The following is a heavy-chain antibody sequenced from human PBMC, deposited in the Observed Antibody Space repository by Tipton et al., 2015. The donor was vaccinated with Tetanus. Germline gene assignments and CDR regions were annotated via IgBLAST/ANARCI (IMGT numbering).Heavy chain of an antibody. J-gene: IGHJ4*02. V-gene: IGHV3-23*01. Sequence: SLRLSCAASGFTFSSYAMSWVHQAPGKGLEWVSAISGSGGSTYYADSVKGRFTISRDNSKNTLYLQMNSLRAEDTAVYYCARGATMIVVAIFLDYWGQGTLVTVSS. D-gene: IGHD3-22*01. CDR2: ISGSGGST. CDR1: GFTFSSYA. CDR3: ARGATMIVVAIFLDY.